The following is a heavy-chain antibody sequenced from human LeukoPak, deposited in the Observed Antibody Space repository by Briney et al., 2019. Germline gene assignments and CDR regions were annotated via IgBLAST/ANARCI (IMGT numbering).Heavy chain of an antibody. Sequence: GASVKVSCKASGYTFTGYYMHWVRQAPGQGLEWMGWINPNSGGTNYAQKFQGRVTMTRDTSISTAYMELSRLRSDDTAVYYCARGGSDILTGSLEMDVWGKGTTVTISS. V-gene: IGHV1-2*02. D-gene: IGHD3-9*01. CDR1: GYTFTGYY. J-gene: IGHJ6*04. CDR2: INPNSGGT. CDR3: ARGGSDILTGSLEMDV.